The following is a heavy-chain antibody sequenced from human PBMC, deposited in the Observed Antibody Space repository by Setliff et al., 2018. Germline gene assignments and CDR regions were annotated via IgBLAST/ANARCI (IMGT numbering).Heavy chain of an antibody. V-gene: IGHV4-4*08. CDR3: ARGLHSGTYWGTRPLGLDY. J-gene: IGHJ4*02. Sequence: PSETLSLTCTVSGGSISSYYWSWIRQPPGKGLEWIGYIYTSGSTNYNPSLKSRVTISVDTSKNQFSLKLTSVTVADTAVYYCARGLHSGTYWGTRPLGLDYWGQGSLVTVSS. D-gene: IGHD1-26*01. CDR1: GGSISSYY. CDR2: IYTSGST.